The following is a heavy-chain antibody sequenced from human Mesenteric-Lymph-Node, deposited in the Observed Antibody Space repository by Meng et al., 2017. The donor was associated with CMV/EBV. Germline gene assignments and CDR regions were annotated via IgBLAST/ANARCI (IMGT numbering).Heavy chain of an antibody. J-gene: IGHJ6*02. CDR2: SESSSRFI. CDR3: ARRIRVGYGMDV. V-gene: IGHV3-21*04. CDR1: GFTFSTYS. D-gene: IGHD2-15*01. Sequence: GESLKISCAASGFTFSTYSMGWVRQFPGKGLEWVSSSESSSRFIYYADSVKGRFTISRDNAKNSLYLQMNSLRVEDTALYYCARRIRVGYGMDVWGQGTTVTVSS.